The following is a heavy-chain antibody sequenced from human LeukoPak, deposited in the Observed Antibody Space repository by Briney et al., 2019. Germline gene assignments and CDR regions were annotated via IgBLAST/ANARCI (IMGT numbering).Heavy chain of an antibody. CDR1: GGSISSSNW. J-gene: IGHJ4*02. CDR3: ARAHYGSGGYYGQYFDY. Sequence: SETLSLTCAVSGGSISSSNWWSWVRQPPGKGLEWIGEIYHSGSTNYNPSLKSRVTISVDTSKIQFSLKLNSVTAADTAVFYCARAHYGSGGYYGQYFDYWGQGTLVTVS. V-gene: IGHV4-4*02. CDR2: IYHSGST. D-gene: IGHD3-10*01.